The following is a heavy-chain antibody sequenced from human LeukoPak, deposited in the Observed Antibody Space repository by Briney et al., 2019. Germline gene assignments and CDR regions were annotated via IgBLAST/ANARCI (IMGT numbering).Heavy chain of an antibody. Sequence: ASVKVSCKVSGYTLTELSMHWVRQAPGKGLEWMGGFAPEHSETIYAQKFQGRVTMTEDTSSDTVYMELSSLRSEDTAIYYCARIRDGYNDAYDIWGQGTVVTVPS. V-gene: IGHV1-24*01. J-gene: IGHJ3*02. CDR1: GYTLTELS. CDR3: ARIRDGYNDAYDI. CDR2: FAPEHSET. D-gene: IGHD5-24*01.